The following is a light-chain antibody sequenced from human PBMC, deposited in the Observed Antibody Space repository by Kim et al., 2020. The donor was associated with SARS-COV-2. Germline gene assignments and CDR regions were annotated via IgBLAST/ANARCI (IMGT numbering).Light chain of an antibody. Sequence: EIVLTQSPGTLSLSPGDRATLSCRASRSVSSNYLAWYQQKPGQPPRLLIYGASSRATAIPDRFSGSGSGTAFTLTISRLEPEDFAVYYCQQYGSSSYTFGQGTKLEI. CDR3: QQYGSSSYT. V-gene: IGKV3-20*01. CDR2: GAS. J-gene: IGKJ2*01. CDR1: RSVSSNY.